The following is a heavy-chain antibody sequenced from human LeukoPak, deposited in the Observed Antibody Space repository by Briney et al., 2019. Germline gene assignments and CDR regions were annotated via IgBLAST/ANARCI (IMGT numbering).Heavy chain of an antibody. CDR2: IYNSGST. V-gene: IGHV4-59*01. CDR3: ARFYTGYAVDH. Sequence: SETLSLTCTVSGVSITNYYWSWTRQPPGRGLEWIGYIYNSGSTNYNPALNPSLKSRVTISVDTSKNQFFLRLSSVTAADTAVYHCARFYTGYAVDHWGQGTLVTVSS. CDR1: GVSITNYY. J-gene: IGHJ4*02. D-gene: IGHD3-9*01.